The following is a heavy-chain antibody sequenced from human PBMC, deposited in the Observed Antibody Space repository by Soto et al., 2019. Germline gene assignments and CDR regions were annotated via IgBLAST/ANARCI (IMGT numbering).Heavy chain of an antibody. CDR3: ASQSAAAGTFGY. V-gene: IGHV1-46*03. Sequence: QVQLVQSGAEVKKPGASVKVSCKASGYTFTSYYMHWVRQAPGQGLEWMGIINPSGGSTSYAQKFQGRVTMTSDTSTSTVYMELSSLRSEDTAVYYCASQSAAAGTFGYWGQGTLVTVSS. D-gene: IGHD6-13*01. J-gene: IGHJ4*02. CDR1: GYTFTSYY. CDR2: INPSGGST.